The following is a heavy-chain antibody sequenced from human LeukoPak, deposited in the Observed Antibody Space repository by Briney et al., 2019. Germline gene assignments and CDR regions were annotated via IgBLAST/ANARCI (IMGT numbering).Heavy chain of an antibody. CDR2: IGRSAGST. CDR1: GFTFSTYA. CDR3: VKGPERGCLDY. D-gene: IGHD1-14*01. J-gene: IGHJ4*02. Sequence: GGSLTLSCAASGFTFSTYAMSWVRQAPGKGLEWVSSIGRSAGSTFYADSVKGRFTISRDNSKSTLYLQMNSLRAEDTAAYYCVKGPERGCLDYWGQGTLVTVSS. V-gene: IGHV3-23*01.